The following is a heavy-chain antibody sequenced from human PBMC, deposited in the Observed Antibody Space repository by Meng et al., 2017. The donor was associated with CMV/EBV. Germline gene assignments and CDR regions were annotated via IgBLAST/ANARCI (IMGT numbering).Heavy chain of an antibody. D-gene: IGHD1-14*01. V-gene: IGHV4-30-4*08. CDR1: GGSISSGDYY. J-gene: IGHJ4*02. Sequence: QQPGPGLLEPSQPLSLTCTVSGGSISSGDYYWSWIRQPPGKGLEWIGYIYYSGSTYYNPSLKSRVTISVDTSKNQFSLKLSSVTAADTAVYYCARVTSRVAGAFDYWGQGTLVTVSS. CDR2: IYYSGST. CDR3: ARVTSRVAGAFDY.